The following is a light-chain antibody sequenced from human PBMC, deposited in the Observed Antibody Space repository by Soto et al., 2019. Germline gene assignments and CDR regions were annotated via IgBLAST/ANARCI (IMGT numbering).Light chain of an antibody. CDR1: SSDVGDYNY. CDR3: SSYTSTNTLVV. J-gene: IGLJ2*01. V-gene: IGLV2-14*01. CDR2: DVS. Sequence: QSALTQPASVSGSPGQSITISCTGISSDVGDYNYVSWYRQYPGRAPKLMIYDVSDRPSEVSNRFSASKSGNTASLTISGLQAEDEADYYCSSYTSTNTLVVFGGGTKLTVL.